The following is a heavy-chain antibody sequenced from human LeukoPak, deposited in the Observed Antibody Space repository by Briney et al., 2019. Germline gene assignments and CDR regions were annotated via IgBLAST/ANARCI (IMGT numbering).Heavy chain of an antibody. CDR3: ARDLRGLGDYFDY. CDR1: AYPLSGYY. D-gene: IGHD3-10*01. V-gene: IGHV1-2*02. J-gene: IGHJ4*02. Sequence: GASVKVSCKASAYPLSGYYVHWVRQAPGQGLEWMGWINPDSGGTSSAQKFAGRITMTRDTSINTAYMELSGLRSDDTAVYYCARDLRGLGDYFDYWSQGTLVTVSS. CDR2: INPDSGGT.